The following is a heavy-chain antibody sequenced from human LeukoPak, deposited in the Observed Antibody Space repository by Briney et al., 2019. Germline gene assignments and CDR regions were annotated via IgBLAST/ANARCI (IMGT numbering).Heavy chain of an antibody. V-gene: IGHV1-2*06. D-gene: IGHD3/OR15-3a*01. CDR2: INPNSGGT. J-gene: IGHJ6*02. CDR1: GYTFTGYY. CDR3: ARWTIRIMIFGPLIGGMDV. Sequence: VTSVKVSCKASGYTFTGYYMHWVRQAPGQGLEWMGRINPNSGGTNYAQKFQGRVTMTRDTSISTAYMELSRLRSDDTAVYYCARWTIRIMIFGPLIGGMDVWGQGTTVTVSS.